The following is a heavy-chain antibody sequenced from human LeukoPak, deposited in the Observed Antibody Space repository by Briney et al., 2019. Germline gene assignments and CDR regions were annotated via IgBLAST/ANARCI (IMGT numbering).Heavy chain of an antibody. J-gene: IGHJ4*02. CDR3: ARGVYGSGSYSANN. Sequence: GGSLRLSCAAPGFTFSSYWMHWVRQAPGKGLVWVSRINSDGSATNYVDSVKGRFTISRDKAKNTLYLQMNSLRAEDTAVYYCARGVYGSGSYSANNWGQGTLVTVSS. CDR1: GFTFSSYW. D-gene: IGHD3-10*01. V-gene: IGHV3-74*01. CDR2: INSDGSAT.